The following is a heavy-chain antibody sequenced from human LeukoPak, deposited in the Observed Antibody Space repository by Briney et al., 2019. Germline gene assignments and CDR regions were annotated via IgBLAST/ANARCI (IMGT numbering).Heavy chain of an antibody. CDR3: ARLCRSGCAIDY. J-gene: IGHJ4*02. Sequence: SETLSLTCSVSGGSISSGPYFWSWVRQSPGQGLEWIGYIWPSGSTNYNPSLKSRVTISVDTSKNQFSLKLSSVTAADTAVYYCARLCRSGCAIDYWGQGTLVTVSS. CDR2: IWPSGST. D-gene: IGHD6-19*01. V-gene: IGHV4-30-2*06. CDR1: GGSISSGPYF.